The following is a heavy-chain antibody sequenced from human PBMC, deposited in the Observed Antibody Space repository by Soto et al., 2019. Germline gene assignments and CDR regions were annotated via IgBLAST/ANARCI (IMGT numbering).Heavy chain of an antibody. J-gene: IGHJ4*02. D-gene: IGHD3-9*01. CDR3: ARAPEHVLRYVDWPSYFDY. CDR2: ISAYNGNT. CDR1: GYTFTSYG. Sequence: QVQLVQSGAEVKKPGASVTVSCKASGYTFTSYGISWVRQAPGQGLEWMGWISAYNGNTNYAQKLQGRVTMTTDTSTSTAYMELRSLRSDDTAVYYCARAPEHVLRYVDWPSYFDYWGQGTLVTVSS. V-gene: IGHV1-18*04.